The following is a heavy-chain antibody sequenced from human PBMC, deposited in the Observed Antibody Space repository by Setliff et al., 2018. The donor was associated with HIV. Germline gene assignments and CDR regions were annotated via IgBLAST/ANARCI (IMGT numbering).Heavy chain of an antibody. Sequence: GGSLRLSCVASGFTFSNYAMHWVRQAPGKGLEWVALIWYDGSDQYYADSVKGRFTISRDSSKNTLYLQMNSLRAEDTAVYFCASARIPTGGTSTSLDFWGQGALVTVSS. V-gene: IGHV3-33*01. CDR3: ASARIPTGGTSTSLDF. CDR2: IWYDGSDQ. J-gene: IGHJ4*02. CDR1: GFTFSNYA. D-gene: IGHD1-1*01.